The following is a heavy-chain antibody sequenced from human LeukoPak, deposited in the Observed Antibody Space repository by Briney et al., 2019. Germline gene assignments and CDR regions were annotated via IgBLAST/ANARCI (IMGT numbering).Heavy chain of an antibody. CDR3: STASESYFDY. Sequence: GGSLRLSCAASGFTFTKAWMSWVRQAPGKGLEWVGRIKSKTDGGTADFATPVKGRFTISRDDSQNTLYLQLNTLKAEDTAVYYCSTASESYFDYWGQRTLFTVSS. CDR2: IKSKTDGGTA. D-gene: IGHD2-2*01. V-gene: IGHV3-15*01. J-gene: IGHJ4*02. CDR1: GFTFTKAW.